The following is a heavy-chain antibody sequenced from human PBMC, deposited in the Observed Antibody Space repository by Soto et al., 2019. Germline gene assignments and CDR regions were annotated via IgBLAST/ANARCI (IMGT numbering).Heavy chain of an antibody. V-gene: IGHV5-51*01. D-gene: IGHD4-17*01. CDR3: ARPANTVADHFDL. Sequence: PGASLKISCQVSGYTFTIYWIGWVRQIPGKGLEWMGIIYPSDSDTRYSPSFQGQVTISADQPINTAYLQWDSLKASDTAIYYCARPANTVADHFDLWGQGTPVTVSS. CDR2: IYPSDSDT. J-gene: IGHJ4*02. CDR1: GYTFTIYW.